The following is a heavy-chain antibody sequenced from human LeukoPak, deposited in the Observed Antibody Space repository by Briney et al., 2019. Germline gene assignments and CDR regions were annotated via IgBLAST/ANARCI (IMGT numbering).Heavy chain of an antibody. V-gene: IGHV4-39*07. J-gene: IGHJ5*02. CDR1: GGSISSSSYY. CDR2: IYYTGST. Sequence: SETLSLTCTVSGGSISSSSYYWGWIRQPPGKRLEWIGTIYYTGSTYYNPSLKSRVTISVDTSKNQFSLKLSSVTAADTAVYYCARSSSSGWGFRFDPWGQGTLVTVSS. CDR3: ARSSSSGWGFRFDP. D-gene: IGHD6-19*01.